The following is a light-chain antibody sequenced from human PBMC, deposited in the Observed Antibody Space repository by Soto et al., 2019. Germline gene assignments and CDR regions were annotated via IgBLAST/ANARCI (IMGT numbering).Light chain of an antibody. CDR1: QSIRTN. CDR2: GAS. CDR3: QQYFNWPLTWT. Sequence: EIVLTQSPATLSVSAGGTVTLSCRASQSIRTNVAWYQQIPGQAPRLLVYGASTRATGVPARFSGSGSGTEFTLTISSLQSEDSAFYYCQQYFNWPLTWTFGPGTKVQIK. J-gene: IGKJ3*01. V-gene: IGKV3-15*01.